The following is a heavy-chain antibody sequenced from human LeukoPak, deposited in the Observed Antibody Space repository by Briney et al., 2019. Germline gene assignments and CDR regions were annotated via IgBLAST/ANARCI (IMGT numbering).Heavy chain of an antibody. CDR2: ITDSGGDT. CDR3: AKDTEYYYYDSSGYPEGGSDY. V-gene: IGHV3-23*01. J-gene: IGHJ4*02. D-gene: IGHD3-22*01. CDR1: GFTFRSYA. Sequence: PGGSLRLSCAASGFTFRSYAMSWVRQAPGKGLEWVSAITDSGGDTWYADSVKGRSTISRDNSKNTLYLQMNSLRAEDTAVYYCAKDTEYYYYDSSGYPEGGSDYWGQGTLVTVSS.